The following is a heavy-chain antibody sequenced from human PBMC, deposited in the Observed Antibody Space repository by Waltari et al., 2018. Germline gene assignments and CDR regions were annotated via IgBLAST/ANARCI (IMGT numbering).Heavy chain of an antibody. D-gene: IGHD6-25*01. V-gene: IGHV4-4*02. J-gene: IGHJ4*02. Sequence: QVHLQESGPGLVKPSGTLSLTCEVSGASVTGDWWGWVRQPPGKGLEWIGEIYHSGSKNYNPSLKSRPAMSVDKSKNEFSLKLTSVTAADTAVYYCARWSARISQREFYFDYWGQGILVTISS. CDR3: ARWSARISQREFYFDY. CDR2: IYHSGSK. CDR1: GASVTGDW.